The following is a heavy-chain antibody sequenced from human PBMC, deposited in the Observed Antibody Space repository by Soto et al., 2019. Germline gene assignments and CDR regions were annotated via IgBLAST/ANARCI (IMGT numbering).Heavy chain of an antibody. Sequence: EVQLVEHGGGLAQPGGSQRLSCAASGFTFGSFWMSWVRQAPGKGLEWVANIKEDGSEKHYVESVKGRFTISRDNAKPSLYLQTNRLRAEATAVYHCAGPRDSQGYSHFGYWGQGSLVTVSS. CDR2: IKEDGSEK. J-gene: IGHJ4*02. CDR3: AGPRDSQGYSHFGY. D-gene: IGHD3-22*01. CDR1: GFTFGSFW. V-gene: IGHV3-7*01.